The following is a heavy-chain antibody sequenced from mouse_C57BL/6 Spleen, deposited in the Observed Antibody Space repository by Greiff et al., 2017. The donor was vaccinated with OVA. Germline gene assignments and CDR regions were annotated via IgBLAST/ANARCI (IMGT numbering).Heavy chain of an antibody. Sequence: VKLMESGAELVRPGASVKLSCKASGYTFTDYYINWVKQRPGQGLEWIARIYPGSGNTYYNEKFKGKATLTAEKSSSTAYMQLSSLTSEDSAVYFCARWGGYGLYAMDYWGQGTSVTVSS. CDR1: GYTFTDYY. J-gene: IGHJ4*01. CDR2: IYPGSGNT. CDR3: ARWGGYGLYAMDY. D-gene: IGHD2-2*01. V-gene: IGHV1-76*01.